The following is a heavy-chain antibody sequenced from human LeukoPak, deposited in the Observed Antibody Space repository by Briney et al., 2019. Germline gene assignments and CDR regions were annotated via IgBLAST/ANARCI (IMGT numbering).Heavy chain of an antibody. Sequence: PGASLRLSCAASGFTFSSYAMSWVRQAPGKGLEWVSAISGSGGSTYYADSVKGRFTISRDNSKNTLYLQMNSLKVEDTAVYYCTADPPGMSTSTGIDHWGQGTLVTVSS. CDR3: TADPPGMSTSTGIDH. J-gene: IGHJ4*02. CDR1: GFTFSSYA. CDR2: ISGSGGST. V-gene: IGHV3-23*01. D-gene: IGHD2-2*01.